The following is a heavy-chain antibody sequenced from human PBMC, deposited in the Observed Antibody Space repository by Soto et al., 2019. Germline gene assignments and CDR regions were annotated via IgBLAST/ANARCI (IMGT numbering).Heavy chain of an antibody. CDR3: ARDGIVVVAATPFHWFDP. Sequence: ASVKVSCKASGYTFTSYAMHWVRQAPGQRLEWMGWINAGNGNTKYSQKFQGRVTITRDTSASTAYMELSSLRSEDTAVYYFARDGIVVVAATPFHWFDPWGQGTLVTVSS. J-gene: IGHJ5*02. CDR1: GYTFTSYA. CDR2: INAGNGNT. D-gene: IGHD2-15*01. V-gene: IGHV1-3*01.